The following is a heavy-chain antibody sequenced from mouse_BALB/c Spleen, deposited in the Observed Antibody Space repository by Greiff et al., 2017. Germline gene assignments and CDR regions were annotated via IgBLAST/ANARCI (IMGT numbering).Heavy chain of an antibody. J-gene: IGHJ3*01. CDR1: GYSITSGYY. Sequence: EVKLVESGPGLVKPSQSLSLTCSVTGYSITSGYYWNWIRQFPGNKLEWMGYISYDGSNNYNPSLKNRISITRDTSKNQFFLKLNSVTTEDTATYYCARMDYYGSPFAYWGQGTLVTVSA. CDR3: ARMDYYGSPFAY. D-gene: IGHD1-1*01. CDR2: ISYDGSN. V-gene: IGHV3-6*02.